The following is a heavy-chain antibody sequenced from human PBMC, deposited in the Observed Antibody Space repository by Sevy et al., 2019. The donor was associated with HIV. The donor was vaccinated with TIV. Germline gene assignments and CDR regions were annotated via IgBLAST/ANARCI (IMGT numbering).Heavy chain of an antibody. Sequence: GGSLRPSCAASGFTFSNAWMSWVRQAPGKGLEWLAYISSSSRTIYYADSVEGRFTISRDNDKKSVFLQMNNLRDEDSATYYCARDVDTPFVRSFDSWGQGTLVTVSS. J-gene: IGHJ4*02. D-gene: IGHD5-18*01. CDR3: ARDVDTPFVRSFDS. CDR2: ISSSSRTI. V-gene: IGHV3-48*02. CDR1: GFTFSNAW.